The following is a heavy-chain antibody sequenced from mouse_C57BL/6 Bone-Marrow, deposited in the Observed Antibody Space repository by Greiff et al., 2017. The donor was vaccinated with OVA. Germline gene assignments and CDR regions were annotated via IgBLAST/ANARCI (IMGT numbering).Heavy chain of an antibody. Sequence: EVKLVESGEGLVKPGGSLKLSCAASGFTFSSYAMSWVRQTPEKRLEWVGYISSGGGCIYYADNVKGRFTIYRENARNTLYLQMSSLKSEDTAMDYCTRNDYDGPYAMDYGGQGTSVTVSS. CDR3: TRNDYDGPYAMDY. CDR2: ISSGGGCI. J-gene: IGHJ4*01. CDR1: GFTFSSYA. D-gene: IGHD2-4*01. V-gene: IGHV5-9-1*02.